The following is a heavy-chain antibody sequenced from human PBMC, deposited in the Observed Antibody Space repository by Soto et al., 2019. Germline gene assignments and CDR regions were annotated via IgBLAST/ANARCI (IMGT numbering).Heavy chain of an antibody. V-gene: IGHV4-30-4*08. CDR1: GDSISGGTYY. CDR3: DRASPVVNDV. J-gene: IGHJ6*02. CDR2: VYSRGSA. Sequence: PSETLSLTCTVSGDSISGGTYYWSWIRQHPGKGLEWIGYVYSRGSAYYNPSLKSRITISVDTSNNQFSLKLSSVAAADTAVYYCDRASPVVNDVWGQGTTVTVSS.